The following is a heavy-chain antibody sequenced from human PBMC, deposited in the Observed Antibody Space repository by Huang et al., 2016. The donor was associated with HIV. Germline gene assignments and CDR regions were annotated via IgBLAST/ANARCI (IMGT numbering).Heavy chain of an antibody. Sequence: QVQLVQSGAEVRKPGASVKVSCEASGYSFASYDINWVRQATGQGLEWMGCMNPNSGNTGYAKKFQGRVTMTRNTSISTAYMELSSLRSEDTAKYFCVRGWYIAALPYFDYWGQGTLVTVSS. J-gene: IGHJ4*02. CDR2: MNPNSGNT. CDR3: VRGWYIAALPYFDY. V-gene: IGHV1-8*01. D-gene: IGHD6-6*01. CDR1: GYSFASYD.